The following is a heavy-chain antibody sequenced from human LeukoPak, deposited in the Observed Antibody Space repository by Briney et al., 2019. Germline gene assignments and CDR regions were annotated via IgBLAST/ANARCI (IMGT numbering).Heavy chain of an antibody. CDR2: ISYDGSNK. Sequence: GGSLRLSCAASGFTFSSYAMHWVRQAPGKGLEWVAVISYDGSNKYYADSVKGRFTISRDNSKNTLYLQMNSLRAEDTAVYYCARTGGGYQLLYPLVDYYYYGMDVWGQGTRSPSP. CDR1: GFTFSSYA. D-gene: IGHD2-2*02. J-gene: IGHJ6*02. V-gene: IGHV3-30*04. CDR3: ARTGGGYQLLYPLVDYYYYGMDV.